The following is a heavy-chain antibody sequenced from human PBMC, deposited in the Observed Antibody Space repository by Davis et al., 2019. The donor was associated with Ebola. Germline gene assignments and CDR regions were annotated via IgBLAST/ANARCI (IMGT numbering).Heavy chain of an antibody. CDR2: IYSGGST. CDR1: GFTFSAYY. Sequence: GGSLRLSCAASGFTFSAYYISWICLPPAQGLEWVSVIYSGGSTYYSDSVKARFTISRDNSKNTLYLQMNSRRAEDTAVYYCARLVAARRWWYFDYWGQGALGAVSS. J-gene: IGHJ4*02. V-gene: IGHV3-53*01. CDR3: ARLVAARRWWYFDY. D-gene: IGHD2-15*01.